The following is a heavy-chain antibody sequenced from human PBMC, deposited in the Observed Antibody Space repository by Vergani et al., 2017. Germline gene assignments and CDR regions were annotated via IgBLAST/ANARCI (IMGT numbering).Heavy chain of an antibody. D-gene: IGHD3-22*01. J-gene: IGHJ4*02. CDR3: TTGGNYYDIRGSFDY. CDR1: GFTFSNAW. CDR2: IKSKTDGGTT. Sequence: EVQLVESGGGLVKPGGSLRLSCAASGFTFSNAWMSWVRQAPGKGLEWVGRIKSKTDGGTTDYAAPVKGRFTISRADSKNTLYLQMNSLKTEDTAVYYCTTGGNYYDIRGSFDYWGQEILVTVSS. V-gene: IGHV3-15*01.